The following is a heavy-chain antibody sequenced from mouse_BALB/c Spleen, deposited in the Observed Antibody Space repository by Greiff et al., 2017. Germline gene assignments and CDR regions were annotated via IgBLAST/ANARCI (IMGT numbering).Heavy chain of an antibody. CDR3: ARRGEDYYRYETSFDY. J-gene: IGHJ2*01. Sequence: EVQLQQSGPELVKPGASVKISCKASGYTFTDFYMNWVKQSHGKSLEWIGLVNPNNGGTSYNQKFKGKATLTVDKSSSTAYMELRSLTSEDSAVYYCARRGEDYYRYETSFDYWGQGTTLTVSS. CDR1: GYTFTDFY. V-gene: IGHV1-26*01. CDR2: VNPNNGGT. D-gene: IGHD2-14*01.